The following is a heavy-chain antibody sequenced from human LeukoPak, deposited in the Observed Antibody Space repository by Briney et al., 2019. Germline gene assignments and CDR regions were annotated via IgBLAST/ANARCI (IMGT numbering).Heavy chain of an antibody. Sequence: PGGSLRLSCAACGLTVSSEYLAWVRQAPGKGLEWISVIYGAGATYYADSVEGRFTISRDTYNNALYLQMNSLRVEDTAVYHCARLLPASRHYFDYWGRGTPVTVSS. CDR3: ARLLPASRHYFDY. D-gene: IGHD6-6*01. CDR1: GLTVSSEY. CDR2: IYGAGAT. V-gene: IGHV3-53*01. J-gene: IGHJ4*02.